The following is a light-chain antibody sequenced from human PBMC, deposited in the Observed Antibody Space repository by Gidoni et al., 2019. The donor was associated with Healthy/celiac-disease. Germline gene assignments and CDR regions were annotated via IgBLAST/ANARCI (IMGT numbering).Light chain of an antibody. CDR1: SSNIGAGYY. Sequence: QSVLTQPPSVSGAPGQRVTISCTGSSSNIGAGYYVHWYQQLPGTAPKLLIYGNSNRPSGVPDRFSGSKSGTSASLAITGLLAEDEADYYCQSYDSSLSGYVFGTGTKVTVL. V-gene: IGLV1-40*01. J-gene: IGLJ1*01. CDR2: GNS. CDR3: QSYDSSLSGYV.